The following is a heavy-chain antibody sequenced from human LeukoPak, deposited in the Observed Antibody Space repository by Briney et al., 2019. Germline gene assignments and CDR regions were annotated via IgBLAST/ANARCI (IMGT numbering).Heavy chain of an antibody. V-gene: IGHV3-30*02. CDR3: AKIHAATYYDFWSGYSPDY. Sequence: GGSLRLSCAASGFTFSSYSMHWVRQAPGKGLEWVAFIRYDGSNKYYADSVKGRFTISRDNSKNTLYLQMNSLRAEDTAVYYCAKIHAATYYDFWSGYSPDYWGQGTLVTVSS. CDR1: GFTFSSYS. CDR2: IRYDGSNK. D-gene: IGHD3-3*01. J-gene: IGHJ4*02.